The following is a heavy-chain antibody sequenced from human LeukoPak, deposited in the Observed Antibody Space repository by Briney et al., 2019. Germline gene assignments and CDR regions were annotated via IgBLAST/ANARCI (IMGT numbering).Heavy chain of an antibody. J-gene: IGHJ3*02. CDR2: ISWNSGSI. CDR1: GFTFDDYA. D-gene: IGHD4-17*01. Sequence: PGRSLRHSCAASGFTFDDYAMHWVRQAPGKGLEWVSGISWNSGSIGYADSVKGRFTISRDNAKNSLYLQMNSLRAEDTALYYCAKGFASTVVTRNDAFDIWGQGTMVTVSS. CDR3: AKGFASTVVTRNDAFDI. V-gene: IGHV3-9*01.